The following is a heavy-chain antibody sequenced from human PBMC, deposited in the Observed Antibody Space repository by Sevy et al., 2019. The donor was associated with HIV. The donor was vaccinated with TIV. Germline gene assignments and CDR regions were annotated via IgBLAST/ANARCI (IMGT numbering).Heavy chain of an antibody. Sequence: GGSLRLSCAASGFTFTDYWMSWVRQTPGKGLEWVATIKQDESEKYYVDSVKGRFAISRDNDKNSVSLQMNGLRVEDAALYYCAREVGGFNWRPYYFDSWCQGTLVTVSS. J-gene: IGHJ4*02. V-gene: IGHV3-7*01. CDR3: AREVGGFNWRPYYFDS. D-gene: IGHD3-3*01. CDR1: GFTFTDYW. CDR2: IKQDESEK.